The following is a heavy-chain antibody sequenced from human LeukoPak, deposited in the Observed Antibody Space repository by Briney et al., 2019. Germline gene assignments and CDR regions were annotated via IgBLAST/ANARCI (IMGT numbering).Heavy chain of an antibody. CDR3: AKDFPGGNSGYYYMDV. J-gene: IGHJ6*03. CDR2: IWYDGSNK. CDR1: GFTFSSYG. Sequence: PGRSLRLSCAASGFTFSSYGMHWVRQAPGKGLEWVAVIWYDGSNKYYADSVKGRFTISRDNSKNTLYLQMNSLRAEDTAVYYCAKDFPGGNSGYYYMDVWGKGTTVTVSS. D-gene: IGHD4-23*01. V-gene: IGHV3-33*06.